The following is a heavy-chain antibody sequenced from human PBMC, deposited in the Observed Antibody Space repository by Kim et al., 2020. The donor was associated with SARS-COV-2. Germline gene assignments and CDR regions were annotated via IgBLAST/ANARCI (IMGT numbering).Heavy chain of an antibody. D-gene: IGHD4-17*01. CDR2: IKQDGSEK. CDR1: GFTLSTYW. CDR3: ARGLRLFDY. Sequence: GGSLRLSCAASGFTLSTYWMSWVRQAPGKGLEWVANIKQDGSEKYYVDSVKGRFTISRDNDKNLLHLQMNSLRGEDTAVYYCARGLRLFDYWGQGTLVT. J-gene: IGHJ4*02. V-gene: IGHV3-7*01.